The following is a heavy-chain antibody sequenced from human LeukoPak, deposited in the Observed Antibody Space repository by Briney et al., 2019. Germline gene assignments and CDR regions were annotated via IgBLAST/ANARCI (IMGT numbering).Heavy chain of an antibody. CDR2: IYPGDSDT. V-gene: IGHV5-51*01. Sequence: GESLKISFKGSGYRFTSYWIGWVRPMPGKGLEWMGIIYPGDSDTRYSPSFQGQVTISADKSISTAYLQWSSLKASDTAMYYCARRTAASAFDIWGQGTMVTVSS. J-gene: IGHJ3*02. CDR1: GYRFTSYW. D-gene: IGHD6-13*01. CDR3: ARRTAASAFDI.